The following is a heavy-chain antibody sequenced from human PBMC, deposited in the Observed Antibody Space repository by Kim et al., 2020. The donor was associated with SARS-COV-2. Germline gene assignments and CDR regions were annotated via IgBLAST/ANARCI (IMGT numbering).Heavy chain of an antibody. V-gene: IGHV1-3*01. J-gene: IGHJ4*02. D-gene: IGHD2-21*02. CDR2: INPGDGGT. CDR1: GYTFTSYA. CDR3: ARTNRALTASHDY. Sequence: ASVKVSCKASGYTFTSYAIHWMRQAPGQRLEWMAWINPGDGGTRYSQTFQGRVTVSRDTSASTAYMELSGLTSEDTAVYYCARTNRALTASHDYWGQGTLVTLSS.